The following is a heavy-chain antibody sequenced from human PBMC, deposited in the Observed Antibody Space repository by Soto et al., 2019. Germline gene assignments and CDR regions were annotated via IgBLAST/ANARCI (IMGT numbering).Heavy chain of an antibody. V-gene: IGHV3-74*01. CDR3: ARDQGYCSGGSCYVAGY. CDR1: GFTFSSYW. CDR2: INSDGSST. Sequence: EVQLVESGGGLVQPGGSLRLSCAASGFTFSSYWMHWVRQAPGKGLVWVSRINSDGSSTGYADSVMGRFTISRDNAKNTRDLQMNSLRAEDTAVYYCARDQGYCSGGSCYVAGYWGQGTLVTVSS. J-gene: IGHJ4*02. D-gene: IGHD2-15*01.